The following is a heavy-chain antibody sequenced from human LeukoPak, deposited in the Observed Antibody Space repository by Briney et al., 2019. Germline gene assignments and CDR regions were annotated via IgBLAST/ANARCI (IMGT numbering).Heavy chain of an antibody. CDR3: ARDSEVHCSGGSCYGYYYGMDV. Sequence: GGSLRLSCAASGFTVSSNYMSWVRQAPGKGLEWVSVIYSGGSTYCADSVKGRFTISRDNSKNTLYLQMNSLRAEDTAVYYCARDSEVHCSGGSCYGYYYGMDVWGQGTTVTASS. D-gene: IGHD2-15*01. CDR2: IYSGGST. V-gene: IGHV3-53*01. J-gene: IGHJ6*02. CDR1: GFTVSSNY.